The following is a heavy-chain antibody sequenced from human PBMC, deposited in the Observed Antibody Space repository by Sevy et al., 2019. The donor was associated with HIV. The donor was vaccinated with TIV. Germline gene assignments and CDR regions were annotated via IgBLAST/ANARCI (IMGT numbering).Heavy chain of an antibody. J-gene: IGHJ4*02. CDR3: TTDKYYYDSSGYYPDYFDY. CDR2: IKSKTDGGTT. Sequence: GGSLRLSCAASGFTFSNAWMNWVRQAPGKGLEWVGRIKSKTDGGTTDYAAPVKGRFTISRDDSKNTLYLQMNSLKTEDTAVDYCTTDKYYYDSSGYYPDYFDYWGQGTLVTVSS. V-gene: IGHV3-15*07. CDR1: GFTFSNAW. D-gene: IGHD3-22*01.